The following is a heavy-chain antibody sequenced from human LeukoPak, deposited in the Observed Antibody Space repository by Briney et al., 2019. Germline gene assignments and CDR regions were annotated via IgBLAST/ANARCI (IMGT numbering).Heavy chain of an antibody. J-gene: IGHJ4*02. Sequence: SETLSLTCTVSGGSISSSSYYWGWIRQPPGKGLEWIGSIYYSGSTYYNPSLKSRVTMSVDTSKNQCSLKLSSVTAADTAVYYCARDRYYYDSSGYYRLDYWGQGTLVTVTS. V-gene: IGHV4-39*07. CDR2: IYYSGST. D-gene: IGHD3-22*01. CDR1: GGSISSSSYY. CDR3: ARDRYYYDSSGYYRLDY.